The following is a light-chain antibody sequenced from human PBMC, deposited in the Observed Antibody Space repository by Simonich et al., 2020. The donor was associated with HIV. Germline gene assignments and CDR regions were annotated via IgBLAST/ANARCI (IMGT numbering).Light chain of an antibody. J-gene: IGLJ3*02. CDR1: SSDVGAHNH. V-gene: IGLV2-14*01. CDR3: CSYTSNSTGV. Sequence: QSALTQPASVSGSPGQSVTISCTGTSSDVGAHNHVSWYQQHPGKAPKLMIYEVSKRPSGVPDRFSGSKSGNTASLTISGLQAEDEADYFCCSYTSNSTGVFGGGTRLTVL. CDR2: EVS.